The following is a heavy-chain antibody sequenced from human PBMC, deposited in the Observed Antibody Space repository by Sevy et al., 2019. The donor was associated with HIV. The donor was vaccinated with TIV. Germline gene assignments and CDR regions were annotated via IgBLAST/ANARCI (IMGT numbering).Heavy chain of an antibody. CDR1: GFTFSSYS. D-gene: IGHD5-12*01. CDR3: AREMWLRLTHYGMDV. Sequence: GGSLRLSCAASGFTFSSYSMNWVRQAPGKGLEWVSYISSSSSTIYYADSVKGRFTNSRDNAKNSLYLQMNSLRDEDTAVYYCAREMWLRLTHYGMDVWGQGTTVTVSS. J-gene: IGHJ6*02. CDR2: ISSSSSTI. V-gene: IGHV3-48*02.